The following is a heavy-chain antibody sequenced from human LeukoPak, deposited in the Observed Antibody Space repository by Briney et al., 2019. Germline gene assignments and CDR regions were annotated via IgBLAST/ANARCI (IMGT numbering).Heavy chain of an antibody. V-gene: IGHV1-18*01. CDR3: ATQRNGGYYYDSSGYYDY. CDR1: GYTFTSYG. J-gene: IGHJ4*02. D-gene: IGHD3-22*01. Sequence: ASVKVSCKASGYTFTSYGISWVRQAPGQGLEWMGWISAYNGNTNYAQKLQGRVTMTTDTSTSTAYMELSSLRSEDTAVYYCATQRNGGYYYDSSGYYDYWGQGTLVTVSS. CDR2: ISAYNGNT.